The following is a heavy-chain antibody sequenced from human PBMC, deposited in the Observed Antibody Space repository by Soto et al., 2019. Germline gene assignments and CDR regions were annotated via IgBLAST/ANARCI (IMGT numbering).Heavy chain of an antibody. V-gene: IGHV3-23*01. CDR3: AKDQSLYNIWSGFMTDTYS. J-gene: IGHJ4*02. D-gene: IGHD3-3*01. CDR1: GFTFSSYA. CDR2: ISGDGGTT. Sequence: EVQLLESGGGLVQPGGSLRLSCAASGFTFSSYAMSWVRQAPGKGLEWVSAISGDGGTTYYADSVKGRFTISRDNSRNTVYLQMNSLRVEDTALYYCAKDQSLYNIWSGFMTDTYSWGQGTPVTVSS.